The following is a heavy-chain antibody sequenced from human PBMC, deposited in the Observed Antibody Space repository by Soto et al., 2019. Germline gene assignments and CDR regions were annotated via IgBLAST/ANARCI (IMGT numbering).Heavy chain of an antibody. Sequence: GGSLRLSCAASGFTFSNAWMSWVRQAPGKGLEWVGRIKSKTDGGTTDYAAPVKGRFTISREDSKNTLYLQMNSLKTEDTAVYYCTTDSGAWGSYRYSLYYFDYWGQGTLVTVSS. D-gene: IGHD3-16*02. CDR1: GFTFSNAW. CDR3: TTDSGAWGSYRYSLYYFDY. V-gene: IGHV3-15*01. CDR2: IKSKTDGGTT. J-gene: IGHJ4*02.